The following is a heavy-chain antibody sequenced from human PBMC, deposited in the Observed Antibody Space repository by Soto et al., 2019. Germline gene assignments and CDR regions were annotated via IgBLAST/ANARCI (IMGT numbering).Heavy chain of an antibody. CDR3: AKDFAEANPIATVALLDY. Sequence: PGGSLRLSCAASGFTFSSYGMHWVRQAPGKGLEWVAVISYDGSNKYYADSVKGRFTISRDNSKNTLYLQMNSLRAEDTAVYYCAKDFAEANPIATVALLDYWGQGTLVTVSS. CDR1: GFTFSSYG. V-gene: IGHV3-30*18. D-gene: IGHD4-17*01. J-gene: IGHJ4*02. CDR2: ISYDGSNK.